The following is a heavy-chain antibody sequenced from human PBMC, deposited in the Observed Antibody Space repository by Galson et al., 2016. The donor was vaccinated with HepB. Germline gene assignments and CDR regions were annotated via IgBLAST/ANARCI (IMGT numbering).Heavy chain of an antibody. CDR1: GYTVTELS. D-gene: IGHD5-18*01. J-gene: IGHJ4*02. CDR2: FDSEDGEK. CDR3: VAGGAAMVFDY. Sequence: SVKVSCKVSGYTVTELSMHWVRQAPGKGLEWMGGFDSEDGEKIYAQKFQGRVTMTEDTSTDTAYMELSSLRSEDTAVYYCVAGGAAMVFDYWGQGTLVTVSS. V-gene: IGHV1-24*01.